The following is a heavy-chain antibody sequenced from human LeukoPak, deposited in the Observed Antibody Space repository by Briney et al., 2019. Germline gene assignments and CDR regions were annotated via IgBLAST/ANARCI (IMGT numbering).Heavy chain of an antibody. CDR2: ISSSSSYI. Sequence: GGSLRLSCAASGFTFSSYSMNWVRQAPGKGLEWVSSISSSSSYIYYADSMKGRFTISRDNAKNSLYLQMNSLRAEDTAVYYCARVPGSYYRYYYYYYYMDVWGKGTTVTISS. CDR1: GFTFSSYS. CDR3: ARVPGSYYRYYYYYYYMDV. D-gene: IGHD1-26*01. J-gene: IGHJ6*03. V-gene: IGHV3-21*01.